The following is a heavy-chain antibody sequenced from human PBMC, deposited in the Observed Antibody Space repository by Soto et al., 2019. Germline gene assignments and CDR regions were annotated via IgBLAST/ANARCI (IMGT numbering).Heavy chain of an antibody. CDR2: ISHDGSNK. J-gene: IGHJ4*02. V-gene: IGHV3-30*18. D-gene: IGHD3-3*01. CDR1: GFTFSSYG. Sequence: GGSLRLSCAASGFTFSSYGMHWVRQAPGKGLEWVAVISHDGSNKYYADSVKGRFTISRDNSKNTLYLQMNSLRAEDTAVYYCAKLGGVLRFLEWLSGGVDYWGQGTLVTVSS. CDR3: AKLGGVLRFLEWLSGGVDY.